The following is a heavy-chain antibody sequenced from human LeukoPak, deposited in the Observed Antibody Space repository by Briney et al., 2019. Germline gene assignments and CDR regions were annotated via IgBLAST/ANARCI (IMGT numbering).Heavy chain of an antibody. D-gene: IGHD2-2*01. CDR1: GYTFTSYG. J-gene: IGHJ1*01. V-gene: IGHV1-2*02. Sequence: ASVKVSCKASGYTFTSYGISWVRQAPGQGLEWMGWINPNSGGTNYAQKFQGRVTMTRDTSISTAYMELSRLRSDDTAVYYCARAEGDIVVVPAEESFQHWGQGTLVTVSS. CDR3: ARAEGDIVVVPAEESFQH. CDR2: INPNSGGT.